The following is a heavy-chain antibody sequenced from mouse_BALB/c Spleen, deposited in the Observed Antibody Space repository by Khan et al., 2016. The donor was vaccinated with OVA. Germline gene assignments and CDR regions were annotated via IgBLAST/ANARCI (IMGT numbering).Heavy chain of an antibody. V-gene: IGHV2-3*01. D-gene: IGHD3-2*01. CDR1: GFSLTSYG. J-gene: IGHJ4*01. CDR3: AGFETSYYAMDY. Sequence: QVQLQQSGPGLVAPSQSLSITCTVSGFSLTSYGVSWVRQPPGKGLEWLGVIWGDGSTNYHSALKSSLSISKDNSKSQVFLKLNSLQTDDTATYYCAGFETSYYAMDYWGQGTSVTVSS. CDR2: IWGDGST.